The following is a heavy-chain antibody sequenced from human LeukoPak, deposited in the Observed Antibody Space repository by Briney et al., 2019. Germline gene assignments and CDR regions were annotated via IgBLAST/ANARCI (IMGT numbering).Heavy chain of an antibody. CDR1: GFTFSNYP. CDR3: AREGYYYDGSGYPLAFDF. J-gene: IGHJ4*02. CDR2: ISSNGGST. Sequence: GGSLRLSCAASGFTFSNYPMHWVRQAPGKGLEYVSTISSNGGSTYYADSVKGRFTISRDNSKNTLYLQMGSLSTEEMALDYCAREGYYYDGSGYPLAFDFWGQGTLVTVSS. D-gene: IGHD3-22*01. V-gene: IGHV3-64*02.